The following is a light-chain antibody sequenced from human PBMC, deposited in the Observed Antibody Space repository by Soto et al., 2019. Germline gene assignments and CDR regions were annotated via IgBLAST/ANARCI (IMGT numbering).Light chain of an antibody. J-gene: IGKJ2*01. CDR2: GAF. V-gene: IGKV3-20*01. CDR3: QQYGSSPPYT. Sequence: EIVLTQSPGTLSLSPGERATLSCRASQSVSSNYLPWYQQKPGQAPRLLIYGAFSRATGIPGRFSNSGSGTDFTLTISRLEPKDFPVYYCQQYGSSPPYTFGQGTKLEIK. CDR1: QSVSSNY.